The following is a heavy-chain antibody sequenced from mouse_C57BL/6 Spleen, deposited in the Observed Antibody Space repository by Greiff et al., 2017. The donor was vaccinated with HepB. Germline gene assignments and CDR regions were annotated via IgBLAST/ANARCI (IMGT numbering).Heavy chain of an antibody. D-gene: IGHD1-1*01. Sequence: QVQLQQPGAELVRPGSSVKLSCKASGYTFTSYWMHWVKQRPIQGLEWIGNIYPSDSETHYNQQFKDKATLTVDKASSTAYMQLSSLTSEDSAVYYCAREDLRAMDYWGQGTSVTVSS. CDR2: IYPSDSET. CDR3: AREDLRAMDY. V-gene: IGHV1-52*01. J-gene: IGHJ4*01. CDR1: GYTFTSYW.